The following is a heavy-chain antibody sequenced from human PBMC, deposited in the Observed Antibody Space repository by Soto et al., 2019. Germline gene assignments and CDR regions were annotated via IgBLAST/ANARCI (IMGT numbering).Heavy chain of an antibody. CDR1: GFTFSSNS. J-gene: IGHJ5*02. V-gene: IGHV3-23*01. Sequence: EVQLLESGGDLIQPGGSLRLSCAASGFTFSSNSFTWVRQAPGKGLEYVSGISIGGDKTWHADSVKGRFTVSRDNSKNTVYLKMNSLRVDATAVYYCAKWDGYGDHWGQGTLVTVSS. D-gene: IGHD5-12*01. CDR2: ISIGGDKT. CDR3: AKWDGYGDH.